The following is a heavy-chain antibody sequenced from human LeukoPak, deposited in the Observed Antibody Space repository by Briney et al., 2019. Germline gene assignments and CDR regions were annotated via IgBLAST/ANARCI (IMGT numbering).Heavy chain of an antibody. D-gene: IGHD6-13*01. CDR1: GFTFSSYG. J-gene: IGHJ4*02. V-gene: IGHV3-33*01. Sequence: GGSLRLSCAASGFTFSSYGMHWVRQAPGKGLEWVAVIWYDGSNKYYADSVKGRFTISRDNSKNTLYLQMNSLRAEDTAVYYCARGSWLKYYFDYWGQGTLVTVSS. CDR2: IWYDGSNK. CDR3: ARGSWLKYYFDY.